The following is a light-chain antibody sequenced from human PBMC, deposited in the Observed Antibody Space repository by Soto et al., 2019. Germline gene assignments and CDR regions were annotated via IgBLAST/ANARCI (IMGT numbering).Light chain of an antibody. V-gene: IGKV3-20*01. CDR2: GAS. Sequence: DIVLTQSPGTLALSPGEGAPLSCRSSQSVSSSYIAWYQQRPGQTPSLLIYGASTRATGIPDRFSGSGSGTHFTLTISRLEPGDFAVYYCQHFGGTTFTFGQGTRLEIK. CDR1: QSVSSSY. CDR3: QHFGGTTFT. J-gene: IGKJ5*01.